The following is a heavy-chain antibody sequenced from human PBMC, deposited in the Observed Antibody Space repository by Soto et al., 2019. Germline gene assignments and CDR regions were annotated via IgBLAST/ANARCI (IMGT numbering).Heavy chain of an antibody. Sequence: PSETLSLTCAVSGGSFSSYYWSWIRQPPGEGLEWIGSIYYSGSTNYNPSLKSRVTISIDTSKNQFSLKLSSVTAADTAVYFCARAYYGDYLSFDYWGQGTLVTVSS. CDR3: ARAYYGDYLSFDY. CDR2: IYYSGST. V-gene: IGHV4-59*01. CDR1: GGSFSSYY. J-gene: IGHJ4*02. D-gene: IGHD4-17*01.